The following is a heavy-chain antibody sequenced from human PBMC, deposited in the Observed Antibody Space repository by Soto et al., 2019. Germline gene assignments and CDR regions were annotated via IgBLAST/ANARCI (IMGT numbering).Heavy chain of an antibody. D-gene: IGHD2-15*01. V-gene: IGHV3-30*04. CDR3: ARDQCFGGGRSCYYFDF. CDR2: ISNDGRGK. CDR1: GFTFTTYA. Sequence: ESGGGVVQPGRFLRLSCAASGFTFTTYAIHWVRQAPGKGLEWVAVISNDGRGKYYADSVKGRFTISRDNSKNTLYLQMNSLRSDDTAVYYCARDQCFGGGRSCYYFDFWGQGTLVTVSS. J-gene: IGHJ4*02.